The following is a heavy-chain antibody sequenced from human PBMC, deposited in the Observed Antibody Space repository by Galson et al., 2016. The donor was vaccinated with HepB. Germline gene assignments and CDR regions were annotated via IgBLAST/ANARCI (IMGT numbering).Heavy chain of an antibody. J-gene: IGHJ4*02. Sequence: PALVKPTQTLTLTCTFSGFSLSTSGVGVGWIRQPPGKALEWLALIYWNDDKRYSPSLKSRLTITKDTSKNQVVLTMTNMDPVDTATYYCAHRGRGGSYYTYWGQGTLVTVSS. CDR3: AHRGRGGSYYTY. D-gene: IGHD1-26*01. CDR1: GFSLSTSGVG. CDR2: IYWNDDK. V-gene: IGHV2-5*01.